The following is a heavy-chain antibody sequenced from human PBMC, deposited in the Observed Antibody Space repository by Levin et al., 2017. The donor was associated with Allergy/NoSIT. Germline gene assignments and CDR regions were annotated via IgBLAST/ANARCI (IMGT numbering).Heavy chain of an antibody. CDR2: ISGSGGST. D-gene: IGHD1-1*01. CDR3: AKVRLERRYGAPNDAFDS. Sequence: GESLKISCAASGFTFSSYAMSWVRQAPGKGLEWVSGISGSGGSTYYADSVKGRFTISRDNSKNTLYLQMNSLRAEDTAVYYCAKVRLERRYGAPNDAFDSWGQGTMVTVSS. V-gene: IGHV3-23*01. CDR1: GFTFSSYA. J-gene: IGHJ3*02.